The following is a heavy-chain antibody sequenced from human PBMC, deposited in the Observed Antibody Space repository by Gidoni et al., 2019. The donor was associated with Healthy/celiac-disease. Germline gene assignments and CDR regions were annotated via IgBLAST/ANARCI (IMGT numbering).Heavy chain of an antibody. J-gene: IGHJ4*02. V-gene: IGHV4-34*01. Sequence: QVQLQQWGAGLLKPSETLSLTCAVYGGSFSGYYWSWIRQPPGKGLEWLGEINHSGSTNYNPSLKSRVTISVDTSKNQFSLKLSSVTAADTAVYYCARPGRRWELLTYYFDYWGQGTLVTVSS. D-gene: IGHD1-26*01. CDR2: INHSGST. CDR1: GGSFSGYY. CDR3: ARPGRRWELLTYYFDY.